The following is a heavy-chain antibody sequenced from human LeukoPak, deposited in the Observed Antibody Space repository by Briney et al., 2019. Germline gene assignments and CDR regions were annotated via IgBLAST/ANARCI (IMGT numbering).Heavy chain of an antibody. CDR2: TYYRSKWYN. CDR3: ARERIEWLRFPPLFDY. D-gene: IGHD5-12*01. CDR1: GDSVSSNSAA. Sequence: SPTLSLTCAISGDSVSSNSAAWNWIRQSPSRGLEWLGRTYYRSKWYNDYAVFVKSRITINPDTSKNQFSLQLNSVTPEDTAVYYCARERIEWLRFPPLFDYWGQGTLVTVSS. J-gene: IGHJ4*02. V-gene: IGHV6-1*01.